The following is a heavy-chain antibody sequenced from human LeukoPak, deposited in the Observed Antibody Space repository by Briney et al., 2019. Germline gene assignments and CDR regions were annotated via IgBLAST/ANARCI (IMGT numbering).Heavy chain of an antibody. D-gene: IGHD3-10*01. CDR3: ARGLESITMEFKLERHDAFDI. J-gene: IGHJ3*02. V-gene: IGHV4-59*01. CDR1: GGSISSYY. CDR2: IYYSGST. Sequence: PSETLSLTCTVSGGSISSYYWSWIRQPPGKGLEWIGYIYYSGSTNYNPSLKSRVTISLDTSKNQFSLMLSSVTAAGTAVYYCARGLESITMEFKLERHDAFDIWGQGTMVTVSS.